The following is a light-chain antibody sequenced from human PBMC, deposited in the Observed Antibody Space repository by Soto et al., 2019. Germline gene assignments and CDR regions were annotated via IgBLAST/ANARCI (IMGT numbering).Light chain of an antibody. V-gene: IGKV3-20*01. CDR1: QSVSSSY. Sequence: EIVFTQSPGTLSLSPGERATLSWRASQSVSSSYLDWYQQKPGQAPRLLIYGASSRATGIPDRFSGSGSGTDFTLTISRLEPEDCAVYYCQQYGSSSMYTFGQGTKLEIK. CDR3: QQYGSSSMYT. J-gene: IGKJ2*01. CDR2: GAS.